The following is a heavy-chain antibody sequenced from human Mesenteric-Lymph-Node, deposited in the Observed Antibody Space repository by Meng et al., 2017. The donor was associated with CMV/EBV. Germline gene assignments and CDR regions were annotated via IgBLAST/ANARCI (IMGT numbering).Heavy chain of an antibody. Sequence: ASVKVSCKASGYTFTSYAMNWVRQAPGQGLEWMGWINPNSGDTNCAQKFQGRVTMTRDTSISTAYMELNRLSSDDTAVYYCAPRDTGSFDYWGQGTLVTVSS. D-gene: IGHD2-8*02. CDR2: INPNSGDT. CDR1: GYTFTSYA. J-gene: IGHJ4*02. CDR3: APRDTGSFDY. V-gene: IGHV1-2*02.